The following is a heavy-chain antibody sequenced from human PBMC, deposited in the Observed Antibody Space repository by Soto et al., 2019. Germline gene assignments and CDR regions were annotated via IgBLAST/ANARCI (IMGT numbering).Heavy chain of an antibody. CDR3: ASLGARVGATYYFGH. CDR1: GVSVSSYY. V-gene: IGHV4-59*02. J-gene: IGHJ4*02. D-gene: IGHD1-26*01. Sequence: SETLSLTCNVSGVSVSSYYWSWIRQPPGMGLEWIANIHYSGDTNYNPALKSRATISVDTSRNQLSLKVNSVTAADTAVYFCASLGARVGATYYFGHWGQGTLVTVSS. CDR2: IHYSGDT.